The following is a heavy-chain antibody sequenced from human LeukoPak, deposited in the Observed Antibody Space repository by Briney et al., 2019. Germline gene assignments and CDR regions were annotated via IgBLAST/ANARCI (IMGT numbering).Heavy chain of an antibody. CDR1: GGSISSSSYY. CDR3: VRDPSGVWFGGSGGLYYFDY. CDR2: IYYSGST. J-gene: IGHJ4*02. D-gene: IGHD3-10*01. V-gene: IGHV4-39*07. Sequence: SETLSLTCTVSGGSISSSSYYWGWIRQPPGKGLEWIGSIYYSGSTYYNPSLKSRVTISVDTSKNQFSLKLSSVTAADTAVYYCVRDPSGVWFGGSGGLYYFDYWGQGTLVTVSS.